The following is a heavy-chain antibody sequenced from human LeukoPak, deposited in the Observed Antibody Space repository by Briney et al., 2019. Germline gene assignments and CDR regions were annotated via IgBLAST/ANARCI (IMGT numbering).Heavy chain of an antibody. CDR1: GFTFSSYA. V-gene: IGHV3-30-3*01. CDR2: ISYDGSNK. J-gene: IGHJ4*02. Sequence: GGSLRLSCAASGFTFSSYAMHWVRQAPGKGLEGVAVISYDGSNKYYADYVKGRFTISRDNSKNTLYLQMNSLRAEDTAVYYCARDDQQLGYFDYWGQGTLVTVSS. D-gene: IGHD6-13*01. CDR3: ARDDQQLGYFDY.